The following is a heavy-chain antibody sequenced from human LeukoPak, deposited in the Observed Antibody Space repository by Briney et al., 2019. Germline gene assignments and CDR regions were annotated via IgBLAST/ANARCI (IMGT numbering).Heavy chain of an antibody. J-gene: IGHJ6*02. D-gene: IGHD6-13*01. CDR1: GFTVSSNY. V-gene: IGHV3-53*01. CDR2: IYSGGST. Sequence: GGSLRLSCAASGFTVSSNYMSWVRQAPGKGLEWVSVIYSGGSTYYADSVKGRFTISRDNSKNTLYLQMNSLRAEDTAVYYCARDTPIAAAGTNGMDVWGQGTTVTVSS. CDR3: ARDTPIAAAGTNGMDV.